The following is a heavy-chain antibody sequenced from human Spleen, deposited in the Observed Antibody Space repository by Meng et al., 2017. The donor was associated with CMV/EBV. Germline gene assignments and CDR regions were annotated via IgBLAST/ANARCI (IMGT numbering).Heavy chain of an antibody. V-gene: IGHV1-8*01. D-gene: IGHD3-10*01. J-gene: IGHJ4*02. Sequence: ASVKVSCKASGYSFTRYDINWVRQAPGQGLEWMGWMNPNNGDTGYAEKFQGRVTMTRDTSISTVYMELNSLRSADTAIYYCAREESGRGVIPYYFDYWGQGTPVTVSS. CDR1: GYSFTRYD. CDR2: MNPNNGDT. CDR3: AREESGRGVIPYYFDY.